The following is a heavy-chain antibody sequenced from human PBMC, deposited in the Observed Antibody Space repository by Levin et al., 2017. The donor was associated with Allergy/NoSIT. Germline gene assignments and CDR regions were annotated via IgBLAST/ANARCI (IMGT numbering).Heavy chain of an antibody. D-gene: IGHD6-19*01. V-gene: IGHV3-30*04. J-gene: IGHJ6*02. CDR1: GFTFSSYA. CDR2: ISYDGSNK. Sequence: GGSLRLSCAASGFTFSSYAMHWVRQAPGKGLEWVAVISYDGSNKYYADSVKGRFTISRDNSKNTLYLQMNSLRAEDTAVYYCARESGSSGWPHYYYYGMDVWGQGTTVTVSS. CDR3: ARESGSSGWPHYYYYGMDV.